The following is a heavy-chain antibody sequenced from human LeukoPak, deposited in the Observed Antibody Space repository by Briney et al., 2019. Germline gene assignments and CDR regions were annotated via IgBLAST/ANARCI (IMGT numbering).Heavy chain of an antibody. CDR1: GGTFSSYA. CDR3: ARGRGYSYGNDFDY. Sequence: GASVKVSCKPSGGTFSSYATSSVRQAPGQRLEWMGGIIPIFGTANCTQKFQGRVTITTDESTITAYMEPSSLSSEDTAVYYCARGRGYSYGNDFDYWGQGTLVTV. D-gene: IGHD5-18*01. V-gene: IGHV1-69*05. CDR2: IIPIFGTA. J-gene: IGHJ4*02.